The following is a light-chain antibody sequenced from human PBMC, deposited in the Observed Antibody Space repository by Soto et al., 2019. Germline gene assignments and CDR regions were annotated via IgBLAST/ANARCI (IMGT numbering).Light chain of an antibody. J-gene: IGKJ4*01. CDR3: QQYNTYPRT. CDR1: QSASTW. CDR2: KAS. V-gene: IGKV1-5*03. Sequence: DIQMTQSPSTLSASVGDRVTITCWASQSASTWLAWYQQKPGRAPNLLIYKASSLESGVPSRFSGSGSGTEFTLTINNLQPDDFATYYCQQYNTYPRTFGGGTKVELK.